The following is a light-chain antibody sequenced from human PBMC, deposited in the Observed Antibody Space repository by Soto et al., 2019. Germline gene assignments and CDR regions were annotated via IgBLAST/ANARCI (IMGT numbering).Light chain of an antibody. CDR1: SSDVGGYI. CDR3: SSYTSSSTVV. Sequence: QSALTQPASVSGSPGQSITISCTGTSSDVGGYIVSWYQQHPGKAPKLMISDVSNRPSGVSNRFSGSKSGNTASLTISGLQAEDEADYYCSSYTSSSTVVFGGGTQLTVL. J-gene: IGLJ2*01. CDR2: DVS. V-gene: IGLV2-14*03.